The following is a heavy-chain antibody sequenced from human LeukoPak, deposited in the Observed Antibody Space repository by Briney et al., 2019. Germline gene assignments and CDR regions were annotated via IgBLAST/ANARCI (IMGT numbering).Heavy chain of an antibody. D-gene: IGHD3-10*01. Sequence: SETLSLTCTVSSGSISTSNYYWSWIRQPPGKGLEWIGYIYYSGGTKYNPSLKSRVTISVDTSKNQFSLKMSSVTAADTAVYYCARNHGSGRGEWFDPWGQGTLVTVSS. CDR2: IYYSGGT. J-gene: IGHJ5*02. CDR3: ARNHGSGRGEWFDP. V-gene: IGHV4-61*01. CDR1: SGSISTSNYY.